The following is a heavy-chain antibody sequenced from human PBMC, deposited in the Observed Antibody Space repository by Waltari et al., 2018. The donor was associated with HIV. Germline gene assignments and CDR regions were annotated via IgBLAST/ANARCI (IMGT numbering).Heavy chain of an antibody. CDR1: GGSFNSPDFY. CDR3: ARVSFDTRGSYTSFYFDA. D-gene: IGHD3-9*01. Sequence: QLYESGPGLVQPSETLSVTCTVSGGSFNSPDFYWAWIRQSPGKNLEWIGHISYSGNSYVKSVFQSRLPISVDKSKNQFSLKMDSLTASDTAVFFCARVSFDTRGSYTSFYFDAWGEGTLVTVSP. CDR2: ISYSGNS. J-gene: IGHJ4*01. V-gene: IGHV4-30-4*08.